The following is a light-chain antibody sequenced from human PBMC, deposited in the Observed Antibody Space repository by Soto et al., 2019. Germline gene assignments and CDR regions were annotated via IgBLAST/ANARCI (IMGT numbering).Light chain of an antibody. V-gene: IGKV3-20*01. CDR3: QQYET. CDR2: GAS. Sequence: EMVLTQSPGTLSLSPGERATLSCKASQSVSSSYLAWYQQKPGQAPTLLIYGASSRATGIPDRFSGSGSGTDFTLTISRLEPEDFAVYYCQQYETFGQGTKVEIK. CDR1: QSVSSSY. J-gene: IGKJ1*01.